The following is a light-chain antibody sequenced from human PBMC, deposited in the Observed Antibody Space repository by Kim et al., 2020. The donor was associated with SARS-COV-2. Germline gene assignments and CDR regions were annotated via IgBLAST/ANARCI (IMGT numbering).Light chain of an antibody. J-gene: IGKJ2*01. CDR2: GAS. V-gene: IGKV3-20*01. CDR3: QQYGSSPYT. Sequence: EIVLTQSPGTLSLSPGERATLSCRASQSVSSSYLAWYQQNPGQAPRLLIYGASSRATGIPDRFSGSGSGTDFTLTISRLEPEDFAVYYCQQYGSSPYTFGQGPKLEI. CDR1: QSVSSSY.